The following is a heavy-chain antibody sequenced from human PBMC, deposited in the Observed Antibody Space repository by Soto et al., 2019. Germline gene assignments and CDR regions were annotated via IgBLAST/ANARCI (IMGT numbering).Heavy chain of an antibody. CDR1: GYTFSNFW. J-gene: IGHJ5*02. CDR3: TRAAWDCTSASCLINH. D-gene: IGHD2-2*01. V-gene: IGHV3-74*03. CDR2: INSDGSST. Sequence: PGGSLRLSCAASGYTFSNFWMHWVRQVPGKGLVWVSRINSDGSSTTYADPVKGRFTISRDNAKNTLFLQMNSLRVEDTAVYYCTRAAWDCTSASCLINHWGQGTQVTVS.